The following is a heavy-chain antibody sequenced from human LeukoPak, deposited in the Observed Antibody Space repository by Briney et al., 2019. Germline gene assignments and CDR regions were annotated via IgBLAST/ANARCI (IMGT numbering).Heavy chain of an antibody. J-gene: IGHJ4*02. D-gene: IGHD5/OR15-5a*01. CDR2: IKEDGSKK. V-gene: IGHV3-7*01. Sequence: GGSLRLSCAASGFTFSTYWMSWVRQAPGKGPEWVANIKEDGSKKSHVDSVKGRFTISRDNAKNSPYLQMNSLRAEDTAVYYCARGVSGGYWGQGTLVTVSS. CDR3: ARGVSGGY. CDR1: GFTFSTYW.